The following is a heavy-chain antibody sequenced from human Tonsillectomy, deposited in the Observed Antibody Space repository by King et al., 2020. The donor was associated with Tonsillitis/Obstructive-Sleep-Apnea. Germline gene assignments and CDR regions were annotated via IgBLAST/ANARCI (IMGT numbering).Heavy chain of an antibody. V-gene: IGHV7-4-1*02. Sequence: VQLVQSGSELMKPGASVKVSCKASGYTFTNYAMNWVRQAPGQGLEWMGWINTNTENPTYAQGFTGRFAFSLDTSVGTAYLQISSLKAEDTAVYYCARPSCSSTICYNSAGLDVWGKGTTVTVSS. CDR3: ARPSCSSTICYNSAGLDV. CDR1: GYTFTNYA. CDR2: INTNTENP. J-gene: IGHJ6*04. D-gene: IGHD2-2*02.